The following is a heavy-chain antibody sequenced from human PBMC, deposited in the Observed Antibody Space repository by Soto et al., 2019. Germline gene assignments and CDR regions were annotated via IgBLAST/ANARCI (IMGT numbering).Heavy chain of an antibody. D-gene: IGHD2-2*01. Sequence: ASVKVSCKASGYTFTSYGISWVRQAPGQGPEWMGWMNPNSGNTGYAQKFQGRVTMTRNTSISTAYMELSSLRSEDTAVYYCARGCRGDIVVVPAAPPDAFDIWGQGTMVTVSS. J-gene: IGHJ3*02. V-gene: IGHV1-8*02. CDR3: ARGCRGDIVVVPAAPPDAFDI. CDR2: MNPNSGNT. CDR1: GYTFTSYG.